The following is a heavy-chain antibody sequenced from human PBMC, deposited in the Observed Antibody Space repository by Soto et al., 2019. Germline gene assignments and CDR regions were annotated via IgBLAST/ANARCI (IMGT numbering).Heavy chain of an antibody. V-gene: IGHV4-31*03. CDR1: GGSISSGGYY. D-gene: IGHD2-15*01. CDR2: IYYSGST. Sequence: SETLSLTCTVSGGSISSGGYYWSWIRQHPGKGLEWIGYIYYSGSTYYNPSLKSRVTISVDTSKNQFSLKLSSVTAADTAVYYCARDHCSGGSCYSWPPYNWFDPWGQGTLVTVSS. J-gene: IGHJ5*02. CDR3: ARDHCSGGSCYSWPPYNWFDP.